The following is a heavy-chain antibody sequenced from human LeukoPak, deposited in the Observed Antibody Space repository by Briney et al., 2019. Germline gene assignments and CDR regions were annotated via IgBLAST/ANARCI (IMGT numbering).Heavy chain of an antibody. Sequence: GGSLRLSCAASGFTFITYGMHWVRQAPGKGLEWVAVISYDGSNKYYVDSVKGRFTISRDNSKNTLHLQMNSLRAEDTAVYYCAKDQHMYYYDSSGCDYWGQGTLVTVSS. CDR3: AKDQHMYYYDSSGCDY. J-gene: IGHJ4*02. D-gene: IGHD3-22*01. CDR1: GFTFITYG. V-gene: IGHV3-30*04. CDR2: ISYDGSNK.